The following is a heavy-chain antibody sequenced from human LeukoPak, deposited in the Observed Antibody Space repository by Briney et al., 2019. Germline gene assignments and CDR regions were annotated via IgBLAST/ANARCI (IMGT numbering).Heavy chain of an antibody. Sequence: PGGSLRLSCAASGFTFSSYGMHWVRQAPGKGLEWAAVIWYDGSNKYYADSVKGRFTISRDNSKNTLYLQMNSLRAEDTAVYYCAREWQYYFDYWGQGTLVTVSS. V-gene: IGHV3-33*01. J-gene: IGHJ4*02. D-gene: IGHD5-12*01. CDR3: AREWQYYFDY. CDR2: IWYDGSNK. CDR1: GFTFSSYG.